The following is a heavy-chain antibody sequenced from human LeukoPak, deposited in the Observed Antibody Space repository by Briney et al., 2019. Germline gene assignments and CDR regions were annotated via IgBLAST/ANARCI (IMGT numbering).Heavy chain of an antibody. CDR1: GYTFTGYY. V-gene: IGHV1-2*02. D-gene: IGHD6-13*01. J-gene: IGHJ4*02. Sequence: ASVKVSCKASGYTFTGYYMHWVRQAPGQGLEWMGWINPNSGGTNYAQKFQGRVTMTRDTSINAAYMDLSRLRSDDTAVYYCARAKIQTIVAAGLDYWGQGTLVTVSS. CDR2: INPNSGGT. CDR3: ARAKIQTIVAAGLDY.